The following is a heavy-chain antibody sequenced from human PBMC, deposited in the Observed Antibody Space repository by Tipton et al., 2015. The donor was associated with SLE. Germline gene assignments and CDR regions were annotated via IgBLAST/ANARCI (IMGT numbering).Heavy chain of an antibody. CDR3: ARACYRFQGVPDAYDM. CDR1: GFTFTGYL. D-gene: IGHD3-10*01. CDR2: IKEDGDVK. Sequence: SLRLSCAASGFTFTGYLMSWVRQAPGKRLEYVANIKEDGDVKFHADSVTGRFTISRDNAKNSLYLQMNSLRAEDTAVYYCARACYRFQGVPDAYDMWGHGPMVAVS. V-gene: IGHV3-7*01. J-gene: IGHJ3*02.